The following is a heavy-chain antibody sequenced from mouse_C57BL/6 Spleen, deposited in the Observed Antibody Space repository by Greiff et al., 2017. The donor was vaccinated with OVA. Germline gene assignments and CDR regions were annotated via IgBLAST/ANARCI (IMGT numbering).Heavy chain of an antibody. CDR1: GYSITSGYY. V-gene: IGHV3-6*01. CDR3: ARGEENY. CDR2: ISYDGSN. Sequence: ESGPGLVKPSQSLSLTCSVTGYSITSGYYWNWIRQFPGNKLEWMGYISYDGSNNYNPSLKNRISITRDTSKNQFFLKLNSVTTEDTATYYCARGEENYWGQGTSVTVSS. J-gene: IGHJ4*01.